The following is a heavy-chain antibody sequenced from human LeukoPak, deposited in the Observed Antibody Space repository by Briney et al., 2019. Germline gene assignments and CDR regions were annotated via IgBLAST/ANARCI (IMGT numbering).Heavy chain of an antibody. Sequence: PSETLSLTCAVSGGSISSSNWWSWVRQPPGKGPEWIGEIYHSGSTNYNPSLKSRVTISVDKSKNQFSLKLSSVTAADTAVYYCAREDDYGDYQFDYWGQGTLVTVSS. CDR2: IYHSGST. V-gene: IGHV4-4*02. CDR3: AREDDYGDYQFDY. J-gene: IGHJ4*02. CDR1: GGSISSSNW. D-gene: IGHD4-17*01.